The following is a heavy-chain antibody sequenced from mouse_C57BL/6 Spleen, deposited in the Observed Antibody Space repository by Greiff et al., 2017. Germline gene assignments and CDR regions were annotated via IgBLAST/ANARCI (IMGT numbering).Heavy chain of an antibody. CDR1: GYTFTDYY. CDR3: ARSLTGTSWYFDV. Sequence: QVQLQQSGPELVKPGASVKISCKASGYTFTDYYINWVKQRPGQGLEWIGWIFPGSGSTYYNEKFKGTATLTVDKSSSTAYMLLSSLTSEDSAVYFCARSLTGTSWYFDVWGTGTTVTVSS. V-gene: IGHV1-75*01. D-gene: IGHD4-1*01. CDR2: IFPGSGST. J-gene: IGHJ1*03.